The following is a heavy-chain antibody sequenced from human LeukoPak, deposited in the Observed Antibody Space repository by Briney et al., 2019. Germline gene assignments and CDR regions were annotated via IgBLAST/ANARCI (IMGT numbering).Heavy chain of an antibody. D-gene: IGHD3-10*01. J-gene: IGHJ4*02. CDR3: ARGEGRNSGTFDY. CDR1: GFTFSSYS. V-gene: IGHV3-48*01. Sequence: GGSLRLSCSASGFTFSSYSMNWVRQAPGKGLEWVSYISSSSSIIYYADSVKGRFTISRDNAKNSLYLQMNSLRGEDTAVYYCARGEGRNSGTFDYWGQGTLVTVSS. CDR2: ISSSSSII.